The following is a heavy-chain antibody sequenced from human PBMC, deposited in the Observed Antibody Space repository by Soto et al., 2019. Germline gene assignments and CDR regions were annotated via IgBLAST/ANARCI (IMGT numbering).Heavy chain of an antibody. Sequence: QLQLQESGPGLVKPSETLSLTCTVSGGSISSFNYFWGWIRQPPGKGLEWIGSLYYSGNTYYNPSLLCRVTISVDSSKKQCTLTLRSVTAADTAVYYCARGGGSTFNWFDPWGQGTLVTVSP. CDR3: ARGGGSTFNWFDP. V-gene: IGHV4-39*01. J-gene: IGHJ5*02. CDR2: LYYSGNT. D-gene: IGHD2-15*01. CDR1: GGSISSFNYF.